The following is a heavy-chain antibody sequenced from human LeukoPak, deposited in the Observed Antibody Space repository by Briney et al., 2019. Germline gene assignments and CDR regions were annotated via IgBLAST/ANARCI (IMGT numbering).Heavy chain of an antibody. D-gene: IGHD6-13*01. CDR3: AKDGFLKAAAVTYYYYGMDV. CDR2: ISGDGGST. V-gene: IGHV3-43*02. Sequence: GGSLRLSCAASGFTFSSYAMSWVRQAPGKGLEWVSLISGDGGSTYYADSVKGRFTTSRDNSKNSLYLQMNSLRTEDTALYYCAKDGFLKAAAVTYYYYGMDVWGQGTAVTVSS. CDR1: GFTFSSYA. J-gene: IGHJ6*02.